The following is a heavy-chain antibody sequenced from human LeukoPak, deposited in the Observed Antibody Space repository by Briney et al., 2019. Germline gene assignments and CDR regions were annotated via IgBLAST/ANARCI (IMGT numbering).Heavy chain of an antibody. CDR3: ARDGRPLDY. Sequence: GGSLRLSCADSGITFSSYWMSWVRQAPGKGLEWVANIKQDGGEKYYVDSVKGRFTISRDNPKNSLYLQMNNLRVEDTAVYYCARDGRPLDYWGQGTLVTVSS. J-gene: IGHJ4*02. V-gene: IGHV3-7*03. CDR2: IKQDGGEK. CDR1: GITFSSYW.